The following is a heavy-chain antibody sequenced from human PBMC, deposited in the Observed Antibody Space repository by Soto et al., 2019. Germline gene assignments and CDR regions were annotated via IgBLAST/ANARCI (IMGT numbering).Heavy chain of an antibody. CDR1: GFTFSSYG. D-gene: IGHD2-2*02. Sequence: PVGSLRLSCAASGFTFSSYGMHWVRQAPGKGLEWVAVIWYDGSNKYYADSVKGRFTISRDNSKNTLYLQMNSLRAEDTAVYYCARDLNHCSSTSCYTRGYYYYGMDVWGQGTTVTVSS. CDR3: ARDLNHCSSTSCYTRGYYYYGMDV. V-gene: IGHV3-33*01. CDR2: IWYDGSNK. J-gene: IGHJ6*02.